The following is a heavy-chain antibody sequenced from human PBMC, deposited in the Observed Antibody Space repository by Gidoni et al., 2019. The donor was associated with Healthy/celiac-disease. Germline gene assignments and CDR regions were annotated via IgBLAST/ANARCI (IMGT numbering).Heavy chain of an antibody. CDR3: ARHWRMVTWSFVI. CDR1: GGSISSSSYY. CDR2: IYYSGST. Sequence: QLQLQESGPGLVKPSETLSLTCTVSGGSISSSSYYWGWSRQPPGKGLDWIGIIYYSGSTYYNPSLKRRVTISVDTSKNQFSLKLSSVTAADTAVYYFARHWRMVTWSFVIWGQGTMVTVSS. D-gene: IGHD5-18*01. V-gene: IGHV4-39*01. J-gene: IGHJ3*02.